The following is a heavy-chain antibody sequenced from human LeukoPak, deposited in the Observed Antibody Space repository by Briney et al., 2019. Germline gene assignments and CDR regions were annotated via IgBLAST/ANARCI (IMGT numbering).Heavy chain of an antibody. CDR1: GFTFITYA. CDR3: AKDLVVAAVTPGFDP. CDR2: IRRSGDST. V-gene: IGHV3-23*01. J-gene: IGHJ5*02. D-gene: IGHD2-2*01. Sequence: GGALRLSCAASGFTFITYAMSGVRQAPGRGLEWVSPIRRSGDSTYNADSVKGRFTISRDNSKNTLYLQMNSLRAEDPAVYYCAKDLVVAAVTPGFDPWGQGTLVTVSS.